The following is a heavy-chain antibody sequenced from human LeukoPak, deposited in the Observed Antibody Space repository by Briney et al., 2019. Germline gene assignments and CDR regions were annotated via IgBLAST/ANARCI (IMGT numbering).Heavy chain of an antibody. V-gene: IGHV4-34*01. J-gene: IGHJ6*02. Sequence: SETLSLTCAVYGGSFSGYYWSWIRQPPGKGLEWIGEINHSGSTNYNPSLKSRVTISVDTSKNQFSLKLSSVTAADTAVYYCARVPAAPRLFMDVWGQGTTVIVSS. CDR2: INHSGST. CDR1: GGSFSGYY. CDR3: ARVPAAPRLFMDV. D-gene: IGHD2-2*01.